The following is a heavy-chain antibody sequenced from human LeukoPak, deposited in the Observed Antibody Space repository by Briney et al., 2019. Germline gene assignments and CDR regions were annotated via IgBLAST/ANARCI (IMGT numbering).Heavy chain of an antibody. CDR1: GFTFSSYS. CDR2: ISGSGGST. V-gene: IGHV3-23*01. D-gene: IGHD6-13*01. CDR3: AKERQQLVSGFDY. Sequence: GGSLRLSCAASGFTFSSYSMNWVRQAPGKGLEWVSAISGSGGSTYYADSVKGRFTISRDNSKNTLYLQMNSLRAEDTAVYYCAKERQQLVSGFDYWGQGTLVTVSS. J-gene: IGHJ4*02.